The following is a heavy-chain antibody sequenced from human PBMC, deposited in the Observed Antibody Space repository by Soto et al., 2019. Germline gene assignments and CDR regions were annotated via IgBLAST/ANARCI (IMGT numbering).Heavy chain of an antibody. D-gene: IGHD3-16*01. CDR3: ARGWGEAFDY. J-gene: IGHJ4*02. V-gene: IGHV4-59*01. CDR1: GGSISSYY. CDR2: IYYSGST. Sequence: QVQLQEPGPGLVKPSETLSLTCTVSGGSISSYYWSWIRQPPGKGLEWIGYIYYSGSTNYNPSLKSRVTISVDTSKNQFSLKLSSVTAADTAVYYCARGWGEAFDYWGQGTLVTVSS.